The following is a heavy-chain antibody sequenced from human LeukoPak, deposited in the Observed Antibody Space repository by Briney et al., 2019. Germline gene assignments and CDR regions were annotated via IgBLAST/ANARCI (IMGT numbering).Heavy chain of an antibody. CDR3: ARNYGSGTYYLPHFDY. V-gene: IGHV4-38-2*02. CDR1: GYSISSGYY. CDR2: IYHSGST. Sequence: EPSETLSLTCTVSGYSISSGYYWGWIRQPPGKGLEWIGSIYHSGSTYSNPSLKSRLTISVDTSKNQFSLKLSSVTAADTAMYYCARNYGSGTYYLPHFDYWGQGTLVTVSS. J-gene: IGHJ4*02. D-gene: IGHD3-10*01.